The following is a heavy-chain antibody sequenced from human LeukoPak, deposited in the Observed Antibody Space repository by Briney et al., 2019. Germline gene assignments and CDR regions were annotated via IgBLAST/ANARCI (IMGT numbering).Heavy chain of an antibody. CDR2: INSDGSST. J-gene: IGHJ4*02. Sequence: PGGSLRLSCAASGFTFSSYWMHWVRQAPGKGLVWVSRINSDGSSTTYADSVKGRFTIARDNAKNTLYLQMNSLRAEDTAVYYCARVILSGWSGELSDWGQGTLVTVSS. V-gene: IGHV3-74*01. CDR1: GFTFSSYW. D-gene: IGHD6-19*01. CDR3: ARVILSGWSGELSD.